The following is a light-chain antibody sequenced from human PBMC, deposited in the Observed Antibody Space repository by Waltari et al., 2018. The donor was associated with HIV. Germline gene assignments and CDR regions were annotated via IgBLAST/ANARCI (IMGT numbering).Light chain of an antibody. CDR2: RNN. CDR3: AAWDGSHWV. CDR1: SSNIGSNY. V-gene: IGLV1-47*01. J-gene: IGLJ3*02. Sequence: QSVLTQPPSASGTPGQRVTISCSGSSSNIGSNYVYWYQQFPGTAPKLLMYRNNQRPSGVPDRFSGSKSGTSAPLAISGLRSEDEADYHCAAWDGSHWVFGGGTKLTVL.